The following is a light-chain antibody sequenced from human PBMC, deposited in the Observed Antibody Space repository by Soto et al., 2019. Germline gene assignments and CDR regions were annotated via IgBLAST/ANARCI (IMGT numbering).Light chain of an antibody. CDR3: QQFSSYPWH. CDR2: TAS. CDR1: QGISGY. Sequence: DIHLTQSPSFLSPSVGDRATIAFLASQGISGYLACYQQKPGKAPELLIYTASTLQSGVPLRFSGRGSGTEFTLTISGLEPEDFATYYCQQFSSYPWHFGGGTKV. J-gene: IGKJ4*01. V-gene: IGKV1-9*01.